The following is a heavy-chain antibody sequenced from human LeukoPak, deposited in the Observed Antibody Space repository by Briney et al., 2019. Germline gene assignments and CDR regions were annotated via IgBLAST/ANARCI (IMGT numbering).Heavy chain of an antibody. CDR2: IYYSGST. CDR3: ARFTGYSSSWYFYYYGMDV. Sequence: SETLSLTCTVSGGSISSYYWSWIRQPPGKGLEWIGYIYYSGSTNYNPSLKSRVTISVDTSKNQFPLKLSSVTAADTAVYYCARFTGYSSSWYFYYYGMDVWGQGTTVTVSS. D-gene: IGHD6-13*01. J-gene: IGHJ6*02. CDR1: GGSISSYY. V-gene: IGHV4-59*01.